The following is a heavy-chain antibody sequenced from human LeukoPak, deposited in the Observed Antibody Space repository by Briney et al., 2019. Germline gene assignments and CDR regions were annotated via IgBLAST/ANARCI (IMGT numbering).Heavy chain of an antibody. D-gene: IGHD1-26*01. CDR1: GGSISSGSYY. CDR2: IYTSGST. CDR3: ARDLVY. Sequence: SETLSLTCTVSGGSISSGSYYWSWIRQPAGKGLEWIGRIYTSGSTNYNPSLKSRVTISVDTSKNQFSLKLSSVTAADTAVYDCARDLVYWGQGTLVTVSS. J-gene: IGHJ4*02. V-gene: IGHV4-61*02.